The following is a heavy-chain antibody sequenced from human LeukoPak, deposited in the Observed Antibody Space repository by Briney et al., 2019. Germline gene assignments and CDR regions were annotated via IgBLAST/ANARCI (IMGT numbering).Heavy chain of an antibody. J-gene: IGHJ3*02. D-gene: IGHD3-3*02. CDR2: IFCSGST. CDR1: GGSMSSYY. Sequence: PSETLSLTCTVSGGSMSSYYWSWIRQPPGKGLEWIGYIFCSGSTNYSPSLKSRVTLSVDTSKNQFSLKLGSVTAADTAVYYCARVISDSTDAFDIWGQGTMVTVSS. CDR3: ARVISDSTDAFDI. V-gene: IGHV4-59*12.